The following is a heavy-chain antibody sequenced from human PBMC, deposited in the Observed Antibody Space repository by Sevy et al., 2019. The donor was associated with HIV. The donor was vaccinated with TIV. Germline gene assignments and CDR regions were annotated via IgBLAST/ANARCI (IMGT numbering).Heavy chain of an antibody. Sequence: GVSLRLSCAASGFTFSSYAMHWVRQAPGKGLEWVAVISYDGSNKYYADSVKGRFTISRDNSKNTLYLQMNSLRAEDTAVYYCARDFIAAADDTWGGYFDYWGQGTLVTVSS. D-gene: IGHD6-13*01. CDR3: ARDFIAAADDTWGGYFDY. CDR1: GFTFSSYA. J-gene: IGHJ4*02. CDR2: ISYDGSNK. V-gene: IGHV3-30-3*01.